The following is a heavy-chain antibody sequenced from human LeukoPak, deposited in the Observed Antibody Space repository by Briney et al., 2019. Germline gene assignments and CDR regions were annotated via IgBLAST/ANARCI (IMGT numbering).Heavy chain of an antibody. CDR1: GFTFSNYA. CDR2: ISGSGIST. J-gene: IGHJ4*02. D-gene: IGHD1-26*01. V-gene: IGHV3-23*01. Sequence: GGSLRLSCAAPGFTFSNYAMSWVRQAPGKGLEWVSAISGSGISTYYADSVKGRFTISRDNSKNTLCLQMNSLRAEDTAVYYCAKAYTVETTRAFDYWGQGTLVTVSS. CDR3: AKAYTVETTRAFDY.